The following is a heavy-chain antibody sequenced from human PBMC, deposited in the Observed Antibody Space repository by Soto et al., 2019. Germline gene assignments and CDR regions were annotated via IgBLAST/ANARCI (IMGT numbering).Heavy chain of an antibody. Sequence: QVQLVQSGAEVKKPGSSVKVSCKASGGTLSSYAISWVRQAPGQGLEWMGGIIPIFGTANYAQKFQGRVTITADKSTSTAYMEPSSLRSEDTAVYYCASGHYVDIVATITFDIWGQGTMVTVSS. CDR3: ASGHYVDIVATITFDI. CDR2: IIPIFGTA. J-gene: IGHJ3*02. D-gene: IGHD5-12*01. V-gene: IGHV1-69*06. CDR1: GGTLSSYA.